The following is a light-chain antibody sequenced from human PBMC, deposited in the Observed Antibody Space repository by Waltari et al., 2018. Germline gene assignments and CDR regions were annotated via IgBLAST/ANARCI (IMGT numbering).Light chain of an antibody. J-gene: IGKJ1*01. CDR3: QQYDYWPT. Sequence: ERVMTQSPATLSVSPGERATLSCRASQSGSRNLAWYQQKFGQAPRLLIYGASTRATGIPARVSGSGSGTEFTLTISSLQSEDFAVYYCQQYDYWPTFGQGTKVEIK. CDR1: QSGSRN. V-gene: IGKV3-15*01. CDR2: GAS.